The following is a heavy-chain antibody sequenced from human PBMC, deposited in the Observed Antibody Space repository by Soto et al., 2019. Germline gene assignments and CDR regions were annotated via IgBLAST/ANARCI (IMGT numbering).Heavy chain of an antibody. Sequence: EVQLVESGGGVVQPGGSLRLSCAASGFSFSDYEMNWVRQAPGKVLEGVSYSSRSGSTIEYADSVKGRFTISRDYAKTSLYLQMNSLRVEDTAVYYCAIGYFSKKFDYWGQGTLVTVSS. D-gene: IGHD6-13*01. CDR2: SSRSGSTI. CDR1: GFSFSDYE. CDR3: AIGYFSKKFDY. J-gene: IGHJ4*02. V-gene: IGHV3-48*03.